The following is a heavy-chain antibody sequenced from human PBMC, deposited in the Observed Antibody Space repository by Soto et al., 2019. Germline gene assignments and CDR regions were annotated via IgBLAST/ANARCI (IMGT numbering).Heavy chain of an antibody. CDR1: GYTFTSYA. Sequence: ASVKVSCKASGYTFTSYAMHWVRQAPGQRLEWMGWINAGNGNTKYSQKFQGRVTITRDTSASTAYMELSSLRSEDTAVYYCARDYSSSWQFGAFYIWAQGTMVTVS. V-gene: IGHV1-3*01. J-gene: IGHJ3*02. CDR2: INAGNGNT. D-gene: IGHD6-13*01. CDR3: ARDYSSSWQFGAFYI.